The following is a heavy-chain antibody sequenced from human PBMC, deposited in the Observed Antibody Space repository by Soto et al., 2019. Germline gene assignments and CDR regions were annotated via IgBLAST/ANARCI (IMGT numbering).Heavy chain of an antibody. D-gene: IGHD7-27*01. Sequence: EVQVVESGGGLVQPGGSLRVSCAASGFSISRDWMAWVRQTPGKGLEFVANIKEDGSGKNYMDSVNGRFSISRDNAKNTLYLQMNSLRVEDTAVYYCGTDRWGGAFDMWGQGTMVTVSS. V-gene: IGHV3-7*01. CDR3: GTDRWGGAFDM. J-gene: IGHJ3*02. CDR1: GFSISRDW. CDR2: IKEDGSGK.